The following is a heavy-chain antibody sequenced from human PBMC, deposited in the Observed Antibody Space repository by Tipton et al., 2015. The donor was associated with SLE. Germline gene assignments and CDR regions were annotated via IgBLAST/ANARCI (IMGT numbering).Heavy chain of an antibody. CDR2: ISSNGDST. CDR3: VRGGYDFWSGEDWFYL. Sequence: SLRLSCAASGFTFSSYAIHWVRQAPGKGLEYVSGISSNGDSTYSASSLKGRFTISRDNSKNTLYLQMGSLRAEDMAVYYCVRGGYDFWSGEDWFYLWGQGTLVTVSS. CDR1: GFTFSSYA. V-gene: IGHV3-64*01. J-gene: IGHJ5*02. D-gene: IGHD3-3*01.